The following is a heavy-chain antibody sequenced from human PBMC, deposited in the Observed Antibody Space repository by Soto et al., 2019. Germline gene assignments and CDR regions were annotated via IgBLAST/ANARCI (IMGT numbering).Heavy chain of an antibody. V-gene: IGHV3-15*07. J-gene: IGHJ3*02. CDR3: TTESLMSYVAFDI. Sequence: EVQLVESGGGLVKPGGSLRLSCAASGFTFSNAWMNWVRQAPGKGLEGVGRIKSKTDGGTTDYAAPVKGRFTISRDHSNSTLYLQMNSLKSEDTAVYYCTTESLMSYVAFDILGQGTMVTVSS. CDR1: GFTFSNAW. D-gene: IGHD3-10*02. CDR2: IKSKTDGGTT.